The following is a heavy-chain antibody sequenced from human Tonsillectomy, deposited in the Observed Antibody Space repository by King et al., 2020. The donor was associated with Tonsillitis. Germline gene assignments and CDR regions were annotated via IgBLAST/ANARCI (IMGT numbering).Heavy chain of an antibody. D-gene: IGHD6-19*01. J-gene: IGHJ4*02. CDR1: GFTFSSYG. CDR2: IWYDGNNK. Sequence: VQLVESGGGVVQPGRSLRLSCAASGFTFSSYGMHWVRQAPGKGLEWVAGIWYDGNNKYYSDSVKGRFTISRDNSKNTLYLQMNSLRAEDTAVYYCAGDSGYRGYNNGWYYESQTFDYWGQGTLVTVSS. CDR3: AGDSGYRGYNNGWYYESQTFDY. V-gene: IGHV3-33*01.